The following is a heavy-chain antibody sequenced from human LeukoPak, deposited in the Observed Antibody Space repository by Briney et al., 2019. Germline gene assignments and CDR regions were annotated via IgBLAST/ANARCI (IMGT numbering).Heavy chain of an antibody. CDR1: GYTFTSYG. Sequence: ASVKVSCKASGYTFTSYGISWVRQAPGQGLEWMGWISAYNGNTNYAQKLQGRVTTTTDTSTSTAYMELRSLRSDDTAVYYCARVRGYCSGGSCLNQYYYYYYGMDVWGQGTTVTVSS. V-gene: IGHV1-18*01. CDR2: ISAYNGNT. D-gene: IGHD2-15*01. CDR3: ARVRGYCSGGSCLNQYYYYYYGMDV. J-gene: IGHJ6*02.